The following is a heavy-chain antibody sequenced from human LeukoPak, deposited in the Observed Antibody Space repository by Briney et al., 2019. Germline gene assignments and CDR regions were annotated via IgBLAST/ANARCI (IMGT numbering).Heavy chain of an antibody. V-gene: IGHV4-59*01. CDR3: VRPIRGYSFDYYDY. J-gene: IGHJ4*02. Sequence: SETLSLTCTVSGGSITSSYWSWIRQPPGKGLEWIGCIYYSGSTNYNPSLKSRVTMSVDTSKNQFSLKLTPVTAADTAVYYCVRPIRGYSFDYYDYWGQGTLVTVSS. CDR1: GGSITSSY. D-gene: IGHD5-18*01. CDR2: IYYSGST.